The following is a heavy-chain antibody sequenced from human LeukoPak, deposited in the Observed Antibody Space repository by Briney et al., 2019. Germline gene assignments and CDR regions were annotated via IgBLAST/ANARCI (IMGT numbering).Heavy chain of an antibody. CDR2: ISSSGSTI. D-gene: IGHD3-10*01. CDR3: ALYGSGSYPD. CDR1: GFTFSSYE. Sequence: GVLRLSCAASGFTFSSYEMNWVRQAPGKGLEWVSYISSSGSTIYYADSVKGRFTISRDNAKNSLYLQMSSLRAEDTAVYYCALYGSGSYPDWGQGTLVTVSS. V-gene: IGHV3-48*03. J-gene: IGHJ4*02.